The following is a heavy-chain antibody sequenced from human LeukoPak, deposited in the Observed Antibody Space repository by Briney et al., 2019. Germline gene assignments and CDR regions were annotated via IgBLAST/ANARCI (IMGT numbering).Heavy chain of an antibody. CDR1: GGSISSGGYY. V-gene: IGHV4-61*02. Sequence: SETLSLTCTVSGGSISSGGYYWSWIRQPPGKGLEWIGRIYTSGSTNYSPSLKSRVTMSVDTSKNQFSLKLNSVTAADTAVYYCAREKGNNWFDPWGQGTLVAVSS. D-gene: IGHD6-13*01. CDR2: IYTSGST. CDR3: AREKGNNWFDP. J-gene: IGHJ5*02.